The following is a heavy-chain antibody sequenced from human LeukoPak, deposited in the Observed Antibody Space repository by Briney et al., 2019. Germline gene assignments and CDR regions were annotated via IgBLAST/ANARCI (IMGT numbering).Heavy chain of an antibody. Sequence: PSQTLSLTCAVSGGSISSGGYSWSWIRQPPGKGLEWIGYIYHSGSTYYNPSLKSRVTISVDRSKNQFSLKLSSVTAADTAVYYCARAGSTGGAYYYDSSGPVDYWGQGTLVTDSS. J-gene: IGHJ4*02. CDR1: GGSISSGGYS. V-gene: IGHV4-30-2*01. CDR3: ARAGSTGGAYYYDSSGPVDY. CDR2: IYHSGST. D-gene: IGHD3-22*01.